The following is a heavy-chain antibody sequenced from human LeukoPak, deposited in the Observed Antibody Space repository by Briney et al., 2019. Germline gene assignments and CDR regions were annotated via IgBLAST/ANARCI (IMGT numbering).Heavy chain of an antibody. V-gene: IGHV1-2*02. J-gene: IGHJ5*02. CDR2: INPNSGGT. Sequence: ASVKVSCKASGYTFTGYYMHWVRQAPGQGLEWMGWINPNSGGTNYAQKFQGRVTMTRDTSISTAYMELSRLRSDDTAVYYCARGLANQNLWFGDNRFDPWGQGTLVTVSS. CDR1: GYTFTGYY. CDR3: ARGLANQNLWFGDNRFDP. D-gene: IGHD3-10*01.